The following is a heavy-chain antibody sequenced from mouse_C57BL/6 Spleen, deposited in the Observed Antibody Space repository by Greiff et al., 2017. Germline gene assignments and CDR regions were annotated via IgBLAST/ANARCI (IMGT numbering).Heavy chain of an antibody. V-gene: IGHV5-9-1*02. CDR1: GFTFSSYA. J-gene: IGHJ2*01. D-gene: IGHD1-1*01. Sequence: EVMLVESGEGLVKPGGSLKLSCAASGFTFSSYAMSWVRQTPETRLEWVAYISSGGDYIYYADTVKGRFTISRDNARNTLYLQMSSLKSEDTAMYYGTNEGAFTTIVDYYAMDYWGQGTTLTVSS. CDR2: ISSGGDYI. CDR3: TNEGAFTTIVDYYAMDY.